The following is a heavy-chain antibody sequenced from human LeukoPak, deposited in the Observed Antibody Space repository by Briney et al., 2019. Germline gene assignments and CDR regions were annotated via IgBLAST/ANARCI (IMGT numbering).Heavy chain of an antibody. CDR3: AKSRQIQRWRGFDP. Sequence: GGSLRLSCAASGFTFSSYGIHWVRQAPGKGLEWVAVISYDGSNKYYADSVKGRFTISRDNSKNTLYLQMNSLRAEDTAVYYCAKSRQIQRWRGFDPWGQGTLVTVSS. CDR1: GFTFSSYG. CDR2: ISYDGSNK. D-gene: IGHD4-23*01. J-gene: IGHJ5*02. V-gene: IGHV3-30*18.